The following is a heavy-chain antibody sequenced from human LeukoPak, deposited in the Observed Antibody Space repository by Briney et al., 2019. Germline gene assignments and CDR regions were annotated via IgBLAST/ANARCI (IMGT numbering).Heavy chain of an antibody. J-gene: IGHJ5*02. CDR3: ARDPGYDFWSGYSNWFDP. CDR1: GYTFTSYG. Sequence: ASVKVSCKASGYTFTSYGISWVRQAPGQGLEWMGWISAYNGNTNYAQKLQGRVTMTTDTSTSTAYMELRSLRSDDTAVYYCARDPGYDFWSGYSNWFDPWGQGTLVTVSS. D-gene: IGHD3-3*01. V-gene: IGHV1-18*01. CDR2: ISAYNGNT.